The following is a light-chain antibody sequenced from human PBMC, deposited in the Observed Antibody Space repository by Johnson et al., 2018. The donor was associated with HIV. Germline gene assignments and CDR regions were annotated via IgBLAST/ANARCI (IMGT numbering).Light chain of an antibody. J-gene: IGLJ1*01. V-gene: IGLV1-51*01. CDR1: SSNIGNNY. Sequence: QSVLTQPPSMSAAPGQRVTISCSGSSSNIGNNYVSWYQQVPGAAPKLLIYDNDKRPSGISDRFSASKSGTSATLGITGLQTGDEADYYCGTWDSYLTAGVFGSGTKVTVL. CDR2: DND. CDR3: GTWDSYLTAGV.